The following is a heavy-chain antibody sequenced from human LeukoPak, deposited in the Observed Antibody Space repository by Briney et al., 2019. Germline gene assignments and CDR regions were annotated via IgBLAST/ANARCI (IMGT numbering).Heavy chain of an antibody. CDR1: GYTFTGYY. CDR3: APQDSPYYYDSSGYHY. D-gene: IGHD3-22*01. J-gene: IGHJ4*02. CDR2: INPNSGGT. V-gene: IGHV1-2*02. Sequence: GASVKVSCKASGYTFTGYYMHWVRQAPGQGLEWMGWINPNSGGTNYAQKFQGRVTMTRDTSISTAYMELSRLRSDDAAVYYCAPQDSPYYYDSSGYHYWGQGTLVTVSS.